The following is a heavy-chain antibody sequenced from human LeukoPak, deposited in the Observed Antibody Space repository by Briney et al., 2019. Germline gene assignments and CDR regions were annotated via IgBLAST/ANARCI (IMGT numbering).Heavy chain of an antibody. J-gene: IGHJ6*03. D-gene: IGHD2-15*01. CDR2: INPNSGGT. CDR1: GYTFTGYY. V-gene: IGHV1-2*02. Sequence: GASVKVSCKASGYTFTGYYMHWVRQAPGQGLEWMGWINPNSGGTNYAQKFQGRVTMTRDTSISTAYMELSRLRSDDTAVYYCAADRRTLRDLVAGENNLHFYMYVWGKGTPVTVSS. CDR3: AADRRTLRDLVAGENNLHFYMYV.